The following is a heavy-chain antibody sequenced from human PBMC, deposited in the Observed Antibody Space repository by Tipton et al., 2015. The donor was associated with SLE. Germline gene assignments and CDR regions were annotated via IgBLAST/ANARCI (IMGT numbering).Heavy chain of an antibody. CDR3: AKDTSIAVADFYYYGMDV. D-gene: IGHD6-19*01. V-gene: IGHV3-15*01. CDR1: GFTFSNAW. J-gene: IGHJ6*02. Sequence: SLRLSCAASGFTFSNAWMSWVRQAPGKGLEWVGRIKSKTDGGTTDYAAPVKGRFTISRDDSKNTLYLQMNSLKTEDTAVYYCAKDTSIAVADFYYYGMDVWGQGTTVTVSS. CDR2: IKSKTDGGTT.